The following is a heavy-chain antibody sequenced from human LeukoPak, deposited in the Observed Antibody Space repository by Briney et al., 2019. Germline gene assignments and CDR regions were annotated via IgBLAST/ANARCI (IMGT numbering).Heavy chain of an antibody. D-gene: IGHD3-22*01. V-gene: IGHV1-69*04. Sequence: SVKVSCKASGGTFSSYAISWVRQAPGQGLEWMGRIIPILGIANYAQKFQGRVTITADKSTSTAYMELSSLRSEDTAVYYCASEGSSGYYGAYWGQGTLVTVSS. CDR2: IIPILGIA. CDR3: ASEGSSGYYGAY. CDR1: GGTFSSYA. J-gene: IGHJ4*02.